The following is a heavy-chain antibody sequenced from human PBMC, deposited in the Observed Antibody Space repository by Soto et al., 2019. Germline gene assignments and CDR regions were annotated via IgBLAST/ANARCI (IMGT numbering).Heavy chain of an antibody. D-gene: IGHD3-9*01. V-gene: IGHV4-34*01. CDR3: ASYHFLDLWTGSRHYMDV. Sequence: SETLSLTCAVYGGSLSGYFWSWVRQSPGKGLEWVGEINHSGTANYNPSLKTRVTISADASKHQFSLRLTSVTAADSATYYCASYHFLDLWTGSRHYMDVWSRGTPVTVSS. CDR2: INHSGTA. J-gene: IGHJ6*03. CDR1: GGSLSGYF.